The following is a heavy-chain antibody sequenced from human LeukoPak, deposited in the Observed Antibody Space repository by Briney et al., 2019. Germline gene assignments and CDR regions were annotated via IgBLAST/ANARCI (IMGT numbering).Heavy chain of an antibody. CDR3: AREPYPSSSNTDY. D-gene: IGHD6-13*01. CDR2: INPNSGGT. J-gene: IGHJ4*02. Sequence: ASVKVSCKASGYTFTSYGISWVRQAPGQGLEWMGWINPNSGGTNYAQKLQGRVTMTRDTSISTAYMELSRLRSDDTAVYYCAREPYPSSSNTDYWGQGTLVTVSS. CDR1: GYTFTSYG. V-gene: IGHV1-2*02.